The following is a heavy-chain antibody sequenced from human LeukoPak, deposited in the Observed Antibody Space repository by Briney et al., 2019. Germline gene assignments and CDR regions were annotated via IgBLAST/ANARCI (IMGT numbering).Heavy chain of an antibody. J-gene: IGHJ4*02. CDR3: AKVVSGFHFDC. Sequence: GGSLRLSCAASGFTFSTSGMSWVRRAPGKGPEWVSGITGSGATTYYADSVKGRFTISRDNSQNTLYLQMNTLRAEDTAVYYCAKVVSGFHFDCWGQGTLVTVSS. CDR2: ITGSGATT. CDR1: GFTFSTSG. V-gene: IGHV3-23*01. D-gene: IGHD1-26*01.